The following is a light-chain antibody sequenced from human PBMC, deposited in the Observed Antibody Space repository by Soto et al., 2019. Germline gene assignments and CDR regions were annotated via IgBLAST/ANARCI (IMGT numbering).Light chain of an antibody. CDR1: QGISNY. CDR3: QKYNRAPWT. Sequence: DIQMTQSPSSLSASVGDRVTITCRASQGISNYLAWYQQKPGKVPKLLIYAASTLQSGVPTRFSGSGSGTDFTPTISSLQPEDVATYYWQKYNRAPWTFGQGTKVEIK. V-gene: IGKV1-27*01. J-gene: IGKJ1*01. CDR2: AAS.